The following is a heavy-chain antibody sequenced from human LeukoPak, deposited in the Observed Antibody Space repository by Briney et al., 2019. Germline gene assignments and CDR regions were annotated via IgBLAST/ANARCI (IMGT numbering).Heavy chain of an antibody. D-gene: IGHD2-15*01. CDR2: ISGSSGST. CDR3: AKGKGSEAAHFDY. V-gene: IGHV3-23*01. J-gene: IGHJ4*02. Sequence: GGSLRLSCAASGFTFSSYAMSWVRQAPGKGLEWVSAISGSSGSTYYADSVKGRFTISGDNSKNTLYLQMNSLRAEDTAVYYCAKGKGSEAAHFDYWGQGTLVTVSS. CDR1: GFTFSSYA.